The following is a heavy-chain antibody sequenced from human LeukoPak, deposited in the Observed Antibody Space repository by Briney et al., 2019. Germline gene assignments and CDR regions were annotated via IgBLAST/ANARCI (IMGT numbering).Heavy chain of an antibody. CDR2: ICRSGYTI. J-gene: IGHJ4*02. D-gene: IGHD3-10*01. Sequence: GGSLTLSCTASGYTFSSYEMNWLRQSPGKGLEWVSYICRSGYTIYFALCVKARFTISRHNAKNSLYLQMSSLRAEDTAVYYCARDYASDDWGQGTLVTVSS. CDR3: ARDYASDD. V-gene: IGHV3-48*03. CDR1: GYTFSSYE.